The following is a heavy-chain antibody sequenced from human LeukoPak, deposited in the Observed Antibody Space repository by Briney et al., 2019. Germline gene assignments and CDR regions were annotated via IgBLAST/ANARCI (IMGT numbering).Heavy chain of an antibody. V-gene: IGHV4-59*01. CDR3: ARGDGFLFY. D-gene: IGHD3-10*01. J-gene: IGHJ4*02. CDR1: GASISSYY. Sequence: KPSETLSLTCTVSGASISSYYWNWIRQPPGKRLEWIGNIYNSGSTNYNPSLKSRVTISVDTSKNQFSLKVSSVSAADTAVYYCARGDGFLFYWGQGTLVTLSS. CDR2: IYNSGST.